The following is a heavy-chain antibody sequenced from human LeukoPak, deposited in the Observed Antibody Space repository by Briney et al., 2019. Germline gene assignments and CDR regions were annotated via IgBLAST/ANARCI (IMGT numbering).Heavy chain of an antibody. D-gene: IGHD4-11*01. J-gene: IGHJ4*02. V-gene: IGHV4-59*01. CDR3: ASKGVTTENYFDY. CDR1: GGSISSYY. Sequence: PSETLSLTCTVFGGSISSYYWSWIRQPPGKGLEWIGYIYYSGSTNYNPSLKSRVTISVDTSKNQFSLKLSSVTAADTAVYYCASKGVTTENYFDYWGQGTLVTVSS. CDR2: IYYSGST.